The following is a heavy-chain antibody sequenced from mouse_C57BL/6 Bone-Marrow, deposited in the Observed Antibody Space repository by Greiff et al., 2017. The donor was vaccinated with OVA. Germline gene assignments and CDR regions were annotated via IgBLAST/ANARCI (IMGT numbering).Heavy chain of an antibody. D-gene: IGHD2-1*01. V-gene: IGHV14-4*01. CDR3: TSYGNIDY. J-gene: IGHJ2*01. CDR2: IDPENGDT. CDR1: GFNIKDDY. Sequence: VQLQQSGAELVRPGASVKLSCTASGFNIKDDYMHWVKPRPEQGLEWIGWIDPENGDTEYASKFQGKATITADTSSNTAYLQLSSLTSEDTAVYYCTSYGNIDYWGQGTTLTVSS.